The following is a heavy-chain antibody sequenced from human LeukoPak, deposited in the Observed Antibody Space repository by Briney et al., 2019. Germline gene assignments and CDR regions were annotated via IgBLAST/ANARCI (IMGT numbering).Heavy chain of an antibody. D-gene: IGHD1-26*01. CDR1: GFMFGEYF. Sequence: GGSLRLSCADSGFMFGEYFISWVRQAPGKGLEWVGFIRSKTYGGTAQYAASVKGRFTISRDDSRSSAYLQMNNLKTEDTAVYFCTSPEGGTYYFDYWGQGTLVTVSS. V-gene: IGHV3-49*04. J-gene: IGHJ4*02. CDR3: TSPEGGTYYFDY. CDR2: IRSKTYGGTA.